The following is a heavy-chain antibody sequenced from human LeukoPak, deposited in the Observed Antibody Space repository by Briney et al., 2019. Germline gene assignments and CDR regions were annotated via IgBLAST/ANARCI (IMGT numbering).Heavy chain of an antibody. J-gene: IGHJ4*02. V-gene: IGHV4-59*01. CDR2: IYYSGST. CDR3: ERGYDTAMDN. CDR1: GGSISSYY. D-gene: IGHD5-18*01. Sequence: PSETLSLTCTVSGGSISSYYWSWIRQPPGKGLEWIGYIYYSGSTNYNPSLKSRVTISVDTSKNQFSLKLSSVTAADTAVYYCERGYDTAMDNWGQGTLVTVSS.